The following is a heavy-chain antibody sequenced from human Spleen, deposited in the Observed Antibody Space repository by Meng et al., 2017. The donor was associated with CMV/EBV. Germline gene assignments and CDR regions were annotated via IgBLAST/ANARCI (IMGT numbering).Heavy chain of an antibody. CDR1: GYTFTGHY. Sequence: ASVKVSCKASGYTFTGHYMHWVRQAPGQGLEWMGWINPNSGGTNYAQKFQGRVTMTRDTSISTAYMELSRLRSDDTAVYYCARVEKYYYGSGSYFGYYYGMDVWGQGTTVTVSS. D-gene: IGHD3-10*01. J-gene: IGHJ6*02. CDR2: INPNSGGT. V-gene: IGHV1-2*02. CDR3: ARVEKYYYGSGSYFGYYYGMDV.